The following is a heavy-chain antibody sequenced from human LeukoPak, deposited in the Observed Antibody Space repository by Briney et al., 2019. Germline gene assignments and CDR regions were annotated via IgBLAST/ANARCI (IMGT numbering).Heavy chain of an antibody. CDR1: GGSISSYY. D-gene: IGHD6-13*01. Sequence: SETLSLTCTVSGGSISSYYWSWIRQPPGKGLEWIGYIYYSGSTNYNPSLKSRVTISVDKSKNQFSLKLSSVTAADTAVYYCANGYSSSWYWYWGQGTLVTVSS. V-gene: IGHV4-59*12. CDR3: ANGYSSSWYWY. J-gene: IGHJ4*02. CDR2: IYYSGST.